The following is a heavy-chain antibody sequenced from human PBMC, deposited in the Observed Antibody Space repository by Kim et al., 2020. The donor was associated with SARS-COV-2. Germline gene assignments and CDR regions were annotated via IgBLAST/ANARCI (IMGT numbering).Heavy chain of an antibody. V-gene: IGHV5-51*01. D-gene: IGHD5-12*01. CDR2: IYPGDSDT. CDR3: ARSEEIVATRGLYGMDV. Sequence: GESLKISCKGSGYSFTSYWIGWVRQMPGKGLEWMGIIYPGDSDTRYSPSFQGQVTISADKSISTAYLQWSSLKASDTAMYYCARSEEIVATRGLYGMDVWGQGATVTVSS. J-gene: IGHJ6*02. CDR1: GYSFTSYW.